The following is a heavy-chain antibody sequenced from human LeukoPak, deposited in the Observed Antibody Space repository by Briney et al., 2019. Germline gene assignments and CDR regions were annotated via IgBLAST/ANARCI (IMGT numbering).Heavy chain of an antibody. Sequence: GASVKVSCKASGYTFTSYGISWVRQAPGQGLEWMGWMSAYNGNTNYAQKLQGRVTMTRDTSISTAYMELSRLRSDDTAVYYCARDAYITMIVVVPSQFDYWGQGTLVTVSS. CDR2: MSAYNGNT. V-gene: IGHV1-18*01. J-gene: IGHJ4*02. CDR3: ARDAYITMIVVVPSQFDY. CDR1: GYTFTSYG. D-gene: IGHD3-22*01.